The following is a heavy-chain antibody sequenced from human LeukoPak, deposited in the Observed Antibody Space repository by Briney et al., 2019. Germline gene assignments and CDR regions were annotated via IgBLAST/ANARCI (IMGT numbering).Heavy chain of an antibody. CDR3: AREEVFIDKYYFDY. CDR2: INTDGSIT. CDR1: GFTFSDYW. V-gene: IGHV3-74*01. D-gene: IGHD1-26*01. J-gene: IGHJ4*02. Sequence: QAGGSLRLSCAASGFTFSDYWIHWVRQAPGKGLVWVSRINTDGSITNYADSVKGRFSISRDNAKNSLYLQMNSLRAEDTAVYYCAREEVFIDKYYFDYWGQGTLVTVSS.